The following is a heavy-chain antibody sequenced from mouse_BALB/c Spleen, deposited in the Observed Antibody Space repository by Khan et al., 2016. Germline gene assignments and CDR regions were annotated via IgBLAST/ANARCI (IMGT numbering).Heavy chain of an antibody. Sequence: VQLQQSGAELVKPGASVKLSCTASGFNIKDTFMHWVKQRPEQGLEWIGRIDPANGNTRYDPKFQGQATITADTSSNTAYLQLSSLTSEDTAVYYCASRGPIYYYGSTYGYWGQGTTLTVSS. CDR3: ASRGPIYYYGSTYGY. J-gene: IGHJ2*01. V-gene: IGHV14-3*02. CDR2: IDPANGNT. CDR1: GFNIKDTF. D-gene: IGHD1-1*01.